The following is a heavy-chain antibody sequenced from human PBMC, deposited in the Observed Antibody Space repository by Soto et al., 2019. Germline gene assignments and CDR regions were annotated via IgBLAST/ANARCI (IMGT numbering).Heavy chain of an antibody. CDR2: ITSDTKTI. CDR1: GFTFSVYS. V-gene: IGHV3-48*02. J-gene: IGHJ4*02. CDR3: ARSVEGHFAY. Sequence: EVQLVESGGDLVQRGGSLRLSCVASGFTFSVYSMNWVRQAPGKGLEWFSYITSDTKTIKYADSGKGRFTISRDNAKTSVYLQMNSLRDEDTAVYYCARSVEGHFAYWGQGTVVTVSS. D-gene: IGHD6-19*01.